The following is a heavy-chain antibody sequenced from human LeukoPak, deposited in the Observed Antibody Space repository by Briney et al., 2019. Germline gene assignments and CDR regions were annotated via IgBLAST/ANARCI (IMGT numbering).Heavy chain of an antibody. CDR1: GFTFSSYD. Sequence: GGSLRLSCAASGFTFSSYDMHWIRQATGKGLEWVSAIGTAGDTYYPGSVKGRSTISRENAKNSLYLQMNSLRAADTAVYYCARGTPYSSGHDACDIWGQGTMVTVSS. CDR2: IGTAGDT. CDR3: ARGTPYSSGHDACDI. J-gene: IGHJ3*02. D-gene: IGHD6-19*01. V-gene: IGHV3-13*01.